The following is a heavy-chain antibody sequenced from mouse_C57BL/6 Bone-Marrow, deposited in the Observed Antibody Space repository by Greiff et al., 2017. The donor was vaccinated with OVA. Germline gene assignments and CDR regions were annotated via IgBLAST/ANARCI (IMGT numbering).Heavy chain of an antibody. D-gene: IGHD2-4*01. CDR2: IDPETGGT. V-gene: IGHV1-15*01. CDR3: TRLRLRPWIAY. CDR1: GYTFTDYE. J-gene: IGHJ3*01. Sequence: QVQLQQSGAELVRPGASVTLSCKASGYTFTDYEMHWVKQTPVHGLEWIGAIDPETGGTAYNQKFKGKAILTADKSSSTAYMELRSLTSEDSAVYYCTRLRLRPWIAYWGQGTLVTVSA.